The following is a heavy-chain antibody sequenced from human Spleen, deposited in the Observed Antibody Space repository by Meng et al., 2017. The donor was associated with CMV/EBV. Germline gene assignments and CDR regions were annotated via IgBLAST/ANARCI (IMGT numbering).Heavy chain of an antibody. CDR2: INHSGST. V-gene: IGHV4-34*01. Sequence: VSRGSISSYYWSWIRQPPGKGLEWIGEINHSGSTNYNPSLKSRVTISVDTSKNQFSLKLSSVTAADTAVYYCARLAGDSSSWIFDYWGQGTLVTVSS. CDR3: ARLAGDSSSWIFDY. D-gene: IGHD6-13*01. J-gene: IGHJ4*02. CDR1: RGSISSYY.